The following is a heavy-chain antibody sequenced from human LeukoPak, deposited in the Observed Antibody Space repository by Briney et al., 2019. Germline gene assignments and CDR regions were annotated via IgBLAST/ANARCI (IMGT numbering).Heavy chain of an antibody. CDR2: IYYSGST. Sequence: QPSETLSLTCTVSGGSVSSGSYYWSWIRQPPGKGLEWIGYIYYSGSTNYNPSLKSRVTISVDTSKNQFSLKLSSVTAADTAVYYCARVVVPAENWFDPWGQGTLVTVSS. J-gene: IGHJ5*02. CDR1: GGSVSSGSYY. D-gene: IGHD2-2*01. CDR3: ARVVVPAENWFDP. V-gene: IGHV4-61*01.